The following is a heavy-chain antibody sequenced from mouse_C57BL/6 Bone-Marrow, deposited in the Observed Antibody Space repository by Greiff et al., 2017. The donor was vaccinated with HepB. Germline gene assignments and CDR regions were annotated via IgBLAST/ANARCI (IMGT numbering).Heavy chain of an antibody. Sequence: QVQLKESGPGLVQPSQSLSITCTVSGFSLTSYGVHWVRQSPGKGLEWLGVIWSGGSTDYNAAFISRLSISKDNSKSQVFFKMNSLQAYDTAIYYCARKDSEGYAMDYWGQGTSVTVSS. CDR3: ARKDSEGYAMDY. J-gene: IGHJ4*01. V-gene: IGHV2-2*01. CDR1: GFSLTSYG. CDR2: IWSGGST.